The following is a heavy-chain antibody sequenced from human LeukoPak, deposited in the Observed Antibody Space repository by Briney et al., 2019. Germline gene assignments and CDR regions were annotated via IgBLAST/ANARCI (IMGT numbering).Heavy chain of an antibody. Sequence: GGSLRLSCAASGSTFSGSAMHWVRQAPGQGLEWMGIINPSGGSTSYAQKFQGRVTMTRDTSTSTVYMELSSLRSEDTAVYYCARSPQPGILTGYKRGYFDYWGQGTLVTVSS. CDR3: ARSPQPGILTGYKRGYFDY. V-gene: IGHV1-46*01. D-gene: IGHD3-9*01. CDR1: GSTFSGSA. J-gene: IGHJ4*02. CDR2: INPSGGST.